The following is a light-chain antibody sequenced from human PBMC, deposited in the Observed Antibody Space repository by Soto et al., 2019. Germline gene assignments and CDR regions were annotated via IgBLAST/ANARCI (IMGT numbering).Light chain of an antibody. CDR3: MQGTYWPRLT. J-gene: IGKJ4*01. CDR1: QSLVYSDGNTY. CDR2: KVS. V-gene: IGKV2-30*01. Sequence: DVVMTQSPLSLPVTLGQPASISCRSSQSLVYSDGNTYLNWFHQRPGQSPRCLILKVSNRDSGVPDRFSGSGSGTDFTLKISRVEAEDVGVYYCMQGTYWPRLTFGGGTKVEIK.